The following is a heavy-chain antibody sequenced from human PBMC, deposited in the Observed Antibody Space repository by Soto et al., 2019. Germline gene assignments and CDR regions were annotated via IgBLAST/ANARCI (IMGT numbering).Heavy chain of an antibody. CDR3: ARDRCSSTSCYGPRYGNYYYGMDV. CDR1: GGSISSGGYY. J-gene: IGHJ6*02. CDR2: IYSSGST. D-gene: IGHD2-2*01. Sequence: QVQLQESGPGLVKPSQTLSLTCTVSGGSISSGGYYWSWIRQHPGKGLEWIGYIYSSGSTYYNPSLNSRVTISVDTSKNQFSLKLSSVTAADTAVYYCARDRCSSTSCYGPRYGNYYYGMDVWGQGTTVTVSS. V-gene: IGHV4-31*03.